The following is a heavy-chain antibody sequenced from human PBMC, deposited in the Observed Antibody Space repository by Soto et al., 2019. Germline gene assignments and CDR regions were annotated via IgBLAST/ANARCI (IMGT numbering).Heavy chain of an antibody. Sequence: EVQLVESGGGLVKPGGSLRLSCAASGLTLSSYAMNWVRQAPGRGLEWTSYISTTSTFIYYADSVKDRFTISRDNANNSQYLQMNSLRAEHTATYYCARDKDNWKDGPFDLWGQGTLVTVSS. CDR1: GLTLSSYA. CDR2: ISTTSTFI. D-gene: IGHD1-20*01. J-gene: IGHJ4*02. V-gene: IGHV3-21*01. CDR3: ARDKDNWKDGPFDL.